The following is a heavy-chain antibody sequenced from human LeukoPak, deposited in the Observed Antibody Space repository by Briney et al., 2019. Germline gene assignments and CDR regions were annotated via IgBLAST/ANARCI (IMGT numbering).Heavy chain of an antibody. J-gene: IGHJ4*02. CDR3: AKERIVGGYRYGPFDH. CDR1: GFTFDDYA. V-gene: IGHV3-9*01. Sequence: PGRSLRLSCAASGFTFDDYAIHWVRQVPGKGLEWVSGISWNSGIIGYEVSVKGRFTISRDNAKNSLYLQMNSLRAEDTALYYCAKERIVGGYRYGPFDHWGQGTLVTVSS. CDR2: ISWNSGII. D-gene: IGHD5-18*01.